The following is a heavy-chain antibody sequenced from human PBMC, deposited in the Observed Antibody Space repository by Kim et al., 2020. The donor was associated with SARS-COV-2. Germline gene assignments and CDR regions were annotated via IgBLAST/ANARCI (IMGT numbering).Heavy chain of an antibody. CDR3: ARGELRFLEWLSGFDP. D-gene: IGHD3-3*01. Sequence: SETLSLTCTVSGGSISSGGYYWSWIRQHPGKGLEWIGYIYYSGSTYYNPSLKSRVTISVDTSKNQFSLKLSSVTAADTAVYYWARGELRFLEWLSGFDPWGQGTLVTVSS. V-gene: IGHV4-31*03. CDR2: IYYSGST. CDR1: GGSISSGGYY. J-gene: IGHJ5*02.